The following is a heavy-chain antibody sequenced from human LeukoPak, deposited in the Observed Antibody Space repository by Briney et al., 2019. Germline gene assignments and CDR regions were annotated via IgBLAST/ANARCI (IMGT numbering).Heavy chain of an antibody. J-gene: IGHJ5*02. CDR3: ARDIPYSSSSPGNWFDP. CDR1: GYTFTSYG. V-gene: IGHV1-18*01. D-gene: IGHD6-6*01. CDR2: ISAYNGNT. Sequence: VASVKVSCKASGYTFTSYGISWVRQAPGQGLEWMGWISAYNGNTNYAQKLQGRVTMTTDTSTSTAYMELRSLRSDDTAVYYCARDIPYSSSSPGNWFDPWGQGTLLTVSS.